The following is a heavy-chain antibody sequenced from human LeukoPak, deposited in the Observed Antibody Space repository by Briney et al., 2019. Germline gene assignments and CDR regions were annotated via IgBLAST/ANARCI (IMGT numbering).Heavy chain of an antibody. V-gene: IGHV4-4*02. CDR3: ARSMVRVLFDY. CDR1: GGSISSDNW. CDR2: IYYSGST. D-gene: IGHD3-10*01. J-gene: IGHJ4*02. Sequence: SGTLSLTCAVSGGSISSDNWWGWVRQTPGKGLEWIGYIYYSGSTNYNPSLKSRVTISVDTSKNQFSLKLSSVTAADTAVYYCARSMVRVLFDYWGQGTLVTVSS.